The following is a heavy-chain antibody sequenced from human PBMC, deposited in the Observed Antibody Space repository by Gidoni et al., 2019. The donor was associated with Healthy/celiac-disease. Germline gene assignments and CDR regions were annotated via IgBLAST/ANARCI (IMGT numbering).Heavy chain of an antibody. Sequence: EVQLVESGGGLVKPGGSLRLSCAASGFTFSSYSMNWVRQAPGKGLEWVSSISSSSSYIYYADSVKGRFTISRDNAKNSLYLQMNSLRAEDTAVYYCARVVDRYFDWLSPDRLYYFDYWGQGTLVTVSS. CDR2: ISSSSSYI. J-gene: IGHJ4*02. CDR3: ARVVDRYFDWLSPDRLYYFDY. V-gene: IGHV3-21*01. D-gene: IGHD3-9*01. CDR1: GFTFSSYS.